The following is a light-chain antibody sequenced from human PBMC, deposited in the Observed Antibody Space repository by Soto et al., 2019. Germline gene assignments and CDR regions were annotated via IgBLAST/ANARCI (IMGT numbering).Light chain of an antibody. CDR1: SGSVSTSYY. Sequence: QTVVPQEPSFSVSPGRTVTLTCGLSSGSVSTSYYPSWYQQTPGQAPRTLIYSTNTRSSGVPDRFSGSILGNKAALTITGAQADDESDYYCVLYMGRGIWVFGGGTKVTVL. V-gene: IGLV8-61*01. CDR3: VLYMGRGIWV. CDR2: STN. J-gene: IGLJ3*02.